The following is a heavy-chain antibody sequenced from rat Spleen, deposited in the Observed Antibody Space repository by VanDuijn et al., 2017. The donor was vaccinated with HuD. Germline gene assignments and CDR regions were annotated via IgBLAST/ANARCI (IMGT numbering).Heavy chain of an antibody. CDR3: TRDRARIPPYYFDY. V-gene: IGHV5-31*01. CDR2: ISNTGGGT. CDR1: GFTFTNYW. D-gene: IGHD3-8*01. J-gene: IGHJ2*01. Sequence: EVQLVESGGGLAQPGRSLKLSCVASGFTFTNYWMTWIRQAPGKGLEWVASISNTGGGTYYPDSVKGRFTISRDNAKSTLYLQMNSLRSEDTATYYCTRDRARIPPYYFDYWGQGVMVTVSS.